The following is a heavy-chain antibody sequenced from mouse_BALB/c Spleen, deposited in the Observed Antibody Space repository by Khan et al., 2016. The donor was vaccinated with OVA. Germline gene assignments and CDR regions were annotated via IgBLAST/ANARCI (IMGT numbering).Heavy chain of an antibody. D-gene: IGHD2-12*01. Sequence: EVKLEESGPGLVKPSQSLSLTCTVTGYSITSDYAWNWIRQFPGNKLEWMGYIHSTGSPSYNPSLQTLISITLNITKNQFFLQLKSVTTEDTATYYCARSLYYSYGYALDCWGRGTSVTVSS. CDR3: ARSLYYSYGYALDC. CDR2: IHSTGSP. CDR1: GYSITSDYA. J-gene: IGHJ4*01. V-gene: IGHV3-2*02.